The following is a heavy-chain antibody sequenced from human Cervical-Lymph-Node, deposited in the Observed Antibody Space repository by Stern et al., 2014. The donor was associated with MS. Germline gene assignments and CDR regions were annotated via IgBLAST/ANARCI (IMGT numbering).Heavy chain of an antibody. D-gene: IGHD2-15*01. CDR2: TKYDGSEK. Sequence: EMQLVESGGGLVQPGGSLRLSCAASGFIFSNSWMSWVRQAPGKGLEWVANTKYDGSEKNYVDSVKGRFTISRDNAKNTLYLQMNSLRAEDTAMYYCAREGYCDYWGQGTLVIVSS. CDR3: AREGYCDY. CDR1: GFIFSNSW. V-gene: IGHV3-7*01. J-gene: IGHJ4*02.